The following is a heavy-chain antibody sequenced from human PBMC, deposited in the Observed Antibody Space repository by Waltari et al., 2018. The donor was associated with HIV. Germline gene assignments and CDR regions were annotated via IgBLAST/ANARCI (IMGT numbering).Heavy chain of an antibody. CDR3: ARDPYCTNGVCYTFDY. Sequence: QVQLVQSGAEVKKPGASVKVSCKASGYTFISYGIAWVRQAPGQGLEWMGWVSGHNTNANYAQKLQGRVTMTADTSTSTVYMELRSLRSDDTAVYYCARDPYCTNGVCYTFDYWGQGTLVTVSS. CDR2: VSGHNTNA. D-gene: IGHD2-8*01. V-gene: IGHV1-18*01. CDR1: GYTFISYG. J-gene: IGHJ4*02.